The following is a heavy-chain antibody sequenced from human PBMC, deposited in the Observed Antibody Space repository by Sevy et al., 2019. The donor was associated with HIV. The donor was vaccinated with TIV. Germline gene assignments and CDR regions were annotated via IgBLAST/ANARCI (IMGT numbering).Heavy chain of an antibody. CDR2: ISYDESNK. CDR3: AREREYCSSTSCYEFWFDP. CDR1: GFTFSSYA. V-gene: IGHV3-30-3*01. Sequence: GGSLRLSCAASGFTFSSYAMHWVRQAPGKGLEWVAVISYDESNKYYADSVKGRFTISRDNSKNTLYLQMNSLRAEDTAVYYCAREREYCSSTSCYEFWFDPWGQGTLVTVSS. J-gene: IGHJ5*02. D-gene: IGHD2-2*01.